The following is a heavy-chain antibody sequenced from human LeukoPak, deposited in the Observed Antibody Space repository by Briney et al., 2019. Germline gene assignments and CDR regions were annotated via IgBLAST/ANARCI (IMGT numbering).Heavy chain of an antibody. CDR2: IYSSGST. CDR3: ARDPGDNWYFDL. J-gene: IGHJ2*01. CDR1: GGSISSYC. V-gene: IGHV4-4*07. Sequence: PSETLSLTCTVSGGSISSYCWSWIRQPAGKGLEWIGRIYSSGSTHYNPSLKSRVTMSVDTSKNQFSLKLSSVTAADTAVYYCARDPGDNWYFDLWGRGTLVTVSS. D-gene: IGHD7-27*01.